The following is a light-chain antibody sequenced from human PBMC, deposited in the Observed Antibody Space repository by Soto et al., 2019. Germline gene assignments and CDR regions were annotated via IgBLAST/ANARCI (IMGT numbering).Light chain of an antibody. CDR2: RAS. Sequence: EIVLTQSPDTLSLSPGERATLSCRASQSVSSSFLAWYQQKPGQAPRLLIYRASSWATGIPDRFTGSGSGTDFTLTISRLEPEDFAVYYCQQYESSPLTFGGGTKVEIK. V-gene: IGKV3-20*01. CDR1: QSVSSSF. CDR3: QQYESSPLT. J-gene: IGKJ4*01.